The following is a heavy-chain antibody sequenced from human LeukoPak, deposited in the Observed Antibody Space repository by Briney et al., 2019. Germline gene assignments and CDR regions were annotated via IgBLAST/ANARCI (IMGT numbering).Heavy chain of an antibody. V-gene: IGHV3-7*01. CDR2: IKQVGSEK. CDR1: GFTFSSYW. J-gene: IGHJ3*02. D-gene: IGHD1-14*01. CDR3: AREKSRNRDAFDI. Sequence: PGGSLSLSCAASGFTFSSYWMSWGRQAPGKGLEWVANIKQVGSEKYYVDSVKGRFTISRDNAKNSLYLQMNSLRAEDTAVYYCAREKSRNRDAFDIWGQGTMVTVSS.